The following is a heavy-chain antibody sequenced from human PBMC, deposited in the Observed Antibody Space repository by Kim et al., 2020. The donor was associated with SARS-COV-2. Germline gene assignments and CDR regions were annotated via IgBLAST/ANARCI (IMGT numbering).Heavy chain of an antibody. J-gene: IGHJ4*02. Sequence: SETLSLTCAVYGGPFSVYYWSWIRQPLGKGLEWIGEINHSGGTNYNPSLKSRVIISVDTSKNQFSLKLRDVSAADTAVYYCATRDYWGQGALVTVSS. CDR2: INHSGGT. CDR1: GGPFSVYY. V-gene: IGHV4-34*01. CDR3: ATRDY.